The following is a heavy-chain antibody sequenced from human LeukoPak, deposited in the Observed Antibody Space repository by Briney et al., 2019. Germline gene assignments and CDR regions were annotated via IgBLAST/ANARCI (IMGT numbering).Heavy chain of an antibody. V-gene: IGHV4-34*01. Sequence: PSETLSLTCAVYGGSFSGYYWSWIRQPPGKGLEWIGEINHSGSTNYNPSLKSRVTISVDTSKNQFSLKLSSVTAADTAVYYCARGLTSSDTIDYWGQGTPVTVSS. CDR1: GGSFSGYY. CDR2: INHSGST. J-gene: IGHJ4*02. CDR3: ARGLTSSDTIDY. D-gene: IGHD2-2*01.